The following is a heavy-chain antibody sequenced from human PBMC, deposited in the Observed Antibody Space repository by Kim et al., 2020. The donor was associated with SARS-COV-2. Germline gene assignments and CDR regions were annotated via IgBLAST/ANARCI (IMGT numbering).Heavy chain of an antibody. CDR1: GFTFSSYA. CDR3: ASRGSGSSPFDY. Sequence: GGSLRLSCAASGFTFSSYAMHWVRQAPGKGLEYVSAISSNGGSTYYANSVKGRFTISRDNSKNTLYLQMGSLRAEDMAVYYCASRGSGSSPFDYWGQGTL. D-gene: IGHD1-26*01. V-gene: IGHV3-64*01. CDR2: ISSNGGST. J-gene: IGHJ4*02.